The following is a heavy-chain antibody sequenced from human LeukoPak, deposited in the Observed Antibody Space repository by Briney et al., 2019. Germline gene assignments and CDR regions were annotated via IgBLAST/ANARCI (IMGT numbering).Heavy chain of an antibody. Sequence: GGSLRLSCAASGLTVITNDMTWVRQAPGRGLEWVSVLYSDGNTKYADSVQGRFTISRDNSKNTLYLEMNSLSPDDTAVYYCARGVEPLAANTLAYWGQGTLVTVSS. CDR1: GLTVITND. D-gene: IGHD1-14*01. CDR3: ARGVEPLAANTLAY. J-gene: IGHJ4*02. V-gene: IGHV3-53*01. CDR2: LYSDGNT.